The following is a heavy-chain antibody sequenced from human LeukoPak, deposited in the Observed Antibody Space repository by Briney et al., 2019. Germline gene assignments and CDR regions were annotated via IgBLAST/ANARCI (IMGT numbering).Heavy chain of an antibody. V-gene: IGHV4-38-2*02. CDR2: VYHRGST. D-gene: IGHD2-2*01. Sequence: SETLSLTCSVSNYPIRGDYYWGWIRQSPGKGLEWIGSVYHRGSTYKNPSLESRVSMSVDTSRNQFSLNLTSVSAADTAVYYCVRNPPAPDFWGKGTLVTVSS. CDR1: NYPIRGDYY. J-gene: IGHJ4*02. CDR3: VRNPPAPDF.